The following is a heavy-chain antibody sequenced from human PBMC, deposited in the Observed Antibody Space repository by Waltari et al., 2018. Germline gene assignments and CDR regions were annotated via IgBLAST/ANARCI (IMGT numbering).Heavy chain of an antibody. V-gene: IGHV3-7*01. Sequence: EVQLVASGGGLVQPGGSLRLSCAASGFTFSGYWMSWVRQAPGKGLEWVANIKQDVSEKDYVDSVKGRFTISRDNAKNSLYLQMNSLRAEDTAVYYCAREFNGYSSGWYSDYWGQGTLVTVSS. J-gene: IGHJ4*02. D-gene: IGHD6-19*01. CDR2: IKQDVSEK. CDR1: GFTFSGYW. CDR3: AREFNGYSSGWYSDY.